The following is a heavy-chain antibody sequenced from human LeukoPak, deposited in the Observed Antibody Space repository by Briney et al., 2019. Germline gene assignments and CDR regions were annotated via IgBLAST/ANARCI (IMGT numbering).Heavy chain of an antibody. CDR2: IKPGGNEK. Sequence: GGSLRLSCAASGFTFNNYWMTWVRQGPGKGLEWVANIKPGGNEKYYVDSVKGRFTISRDNVKNSLYLQMNSLRAEDTAIYYCATFRFLGTWGQGTMVTVSS. CDR3: ATFRFLGT. D-gene: IGHD3-3*01. V-gene: IGHV3-7*03. CDR1: GFTFNNYW. J-gene: IGHJ3*01.